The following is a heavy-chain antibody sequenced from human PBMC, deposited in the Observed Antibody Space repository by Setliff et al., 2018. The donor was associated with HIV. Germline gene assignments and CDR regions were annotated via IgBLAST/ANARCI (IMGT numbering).Heavy chain of an antibody. CDR1: GVSVSSGGYY. CDR2: VYYTGTS. CDR3: ARGESTTWDLAEYFQH. Sequence: PSETLSLTCTVSGVSVSSGGYYWSWIRQHPGKGLEWIGYVYYTGTSYFNPSLKSRITISVDTSKNHFSLKLGFVTAADTAVYYCARGESTTWDLAEYFQHWGHGTRVTVSS. V-gene: IGHV4-31*03. J-gene: IGHJ1*01. D-gene: IGHD2-2*01.